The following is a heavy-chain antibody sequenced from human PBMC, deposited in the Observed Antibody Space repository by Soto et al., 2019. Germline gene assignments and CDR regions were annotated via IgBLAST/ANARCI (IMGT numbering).Heavy chain of an antibody. CDR1: GGSTSSGDYY. CDR3: AREDAARIERWFDA. Sequence: QVQLQESGPGLVKPSETLSLTCTVSGGSTSSGDYYWSWIRQSPGRGLEWIGHIYSSGSTYYNPSLKSRVSISVDTSNNQFSLKLTSVTAADTAVYFCAREDAARIERWFDAWGQGILVTVSS. CDR2: IYSSGST. V-gene: IGHV4-30-4*01. D-gene: IGHD6-6*01. J-gene: IGHJ5*02.